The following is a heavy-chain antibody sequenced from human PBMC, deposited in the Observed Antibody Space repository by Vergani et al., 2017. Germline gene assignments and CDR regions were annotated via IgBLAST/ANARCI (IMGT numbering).Heavy chain of an antibody. CDR2: IYYSGST. Sequence: QLQLQESGPGLVKPSETLSLTCTVSGGSISSSSYYWGWIRQPPGKGLEWIGSIYYSGSTYYNPSLKSRVTISVDTSKNQFSLKLSTVTAADTAVYYCACVIRITLGPSHHWGQGTLVTVSS. J-gene: IGHJ4*02. V-gene: IGHV4-39*01. CDR1: GGSISSSSYY. D-gene: IGHD3-16*01. CDR3: ACVIRITLGPSHH.